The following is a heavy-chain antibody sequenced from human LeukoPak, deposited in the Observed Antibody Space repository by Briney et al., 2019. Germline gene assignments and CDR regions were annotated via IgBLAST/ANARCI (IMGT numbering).Heavy chain of an antibody. J-gene: IGHJ4*02. Sequence: GGSLRLSCAASGFTFSSYAMNWVRQAPGKGLEWVSTISGSGGNTYYADSVKGRFTISRDNSKNTLYLQMNSLRAEDTALYYCARIRYCTNGVCYREYYFDYWGQGTLVTVSS. V-gene: IGHV3-23*01. CDR3: ARIRYCTNGVCYREYYFDY. CDR2: ISGSGGNT. CDR1: GFTFSSYA. D-gene: IGHD2-8*01.